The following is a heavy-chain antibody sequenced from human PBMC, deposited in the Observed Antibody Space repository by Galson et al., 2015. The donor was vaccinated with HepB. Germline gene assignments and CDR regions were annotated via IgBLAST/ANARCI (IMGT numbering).Heavy chain of an antibody. V-gene: IGHV1-69*04. CDR2: IIPILGIA. CDR3: TRDHGAVVRGVIRPFDY. J-gene: IGHJ4*02. D-gene: IGHD3-10*01. CDR1: GGTFSSYT. Sequence: SVKVSCKASGGTFSSYTISWVRQAPGQGLEWMGRIIPILGIANYAQKFQGRVTITADKSTSTAYMELSSLRSDDTAVYYCTRDHGAVVRGVIRPFDYWGQGTRVTVSS.